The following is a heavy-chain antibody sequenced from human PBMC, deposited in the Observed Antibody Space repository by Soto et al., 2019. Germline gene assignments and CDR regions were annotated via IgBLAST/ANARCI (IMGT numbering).Heavy chain of an antibody. Sequence: GGPLRLSCAASGFTISNYGMHWVIKAPGKGLEWVAVISHDGNKEYYADSVRGRFTISRDNSKKTVYLQMNSLRAEDTAMYYCAKVAPSISILWGFDRWGQGTLVTVSS. J-gene: IGHJ4*02. CDR2: ISHDGNKE. V-gene: IGHV3-30*18. D-gene: IGHD2-21*01. CDR1: GFTISNYG. CDR3: AKVAPSISILWGFDR.